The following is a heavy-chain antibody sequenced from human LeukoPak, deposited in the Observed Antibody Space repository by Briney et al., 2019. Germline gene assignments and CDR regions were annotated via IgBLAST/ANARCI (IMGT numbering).Heavy chain of an antibody. J-gene: IGHJ4*02. CDR2: INTNTGNP. CDR1: GYTFTSYA. Sequence: ASVKVSCKASGYTFTSYAINWVRQAPGQGLEWMGWINTNTGNPTYAQGFTGRFVFSLDTSVSTAYLQISSLRAEDTAVYYCARPNYYDSHTVIDYWGQGTLVTVSS. CDR3: ARPNYYDSHTVIDY. D-gene: IGHD3-22*01. V-gene: IGHV7-4-1*02.